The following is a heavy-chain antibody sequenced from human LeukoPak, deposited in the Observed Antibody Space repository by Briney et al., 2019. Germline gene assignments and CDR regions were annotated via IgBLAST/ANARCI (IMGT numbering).Heavy chain of an antibody. D-gene: IGHD6-19*01. CDR1: GFSVSSNY. CDR3: ATWSYSSAVDY. CDR2: IYSAGST. Sequence: PGGSLRLSCAASGFSVSSNYMTWVRQAPGKGLEWVSLIYSAGSTYYADSVKGRFTISRDNSKNTLYLQMNSLRADDTAVYYCATWSYSSAVDYWGQGTLVTVSS. V-gene: IGHV3-53*01. J-gene: IGHJ4*02.